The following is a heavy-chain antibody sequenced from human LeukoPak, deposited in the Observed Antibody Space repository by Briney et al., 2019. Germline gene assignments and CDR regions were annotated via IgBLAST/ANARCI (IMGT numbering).Heavy chain of an antibody. CDR2: INHSGST. Sequence: SETLSLTCAVYGGSFSGYYWSWIRQPPGKGLEWIGEINHSGSTNYNPSLKSRVTISVDTSKNQFSLKLSSVTAADTAVYYCARAVVAENDYWGQGTLVTVSS. CDR3: ARAVVAENDY. V-gene: IGHV4-34*01. J-gene: IGHJ4*02. CDR1: GGSFSGYY. D-gene: IGHD2-15*01.